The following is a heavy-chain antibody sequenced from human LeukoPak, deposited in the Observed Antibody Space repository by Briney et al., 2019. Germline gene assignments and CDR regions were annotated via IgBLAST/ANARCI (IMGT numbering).Heavy chain of an antibody. J-gene: IGHJ4*02. CDR3: APTYCGGDCYYGY. Sequence: PGGSLRLSCAASGFTFSSYAMSWVRQAPGKGLEWVSAIGGSGGSTYYADSVKGRFTISRDNSKNTLYLQMNSLRADDTAVYYCAPTYCGGDCYYGYWGQGTLVTVSS. CDR1: GFTFSSYA. D-gene: IGHD2-21*01. V-gene: IGHV3-23*01. CDR2: IGGSGGST.